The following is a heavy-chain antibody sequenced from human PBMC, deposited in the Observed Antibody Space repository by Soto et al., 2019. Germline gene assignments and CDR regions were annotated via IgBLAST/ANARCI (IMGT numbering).Heavy chain of an antibody. CDR1: GGSVSSDSTG. V-gene: IGHV6-1*01. CDR3: ASELGAPYFDY. J-gene: IGHJ4*02. CDR2: TYYRSKWYN. D-gene: IGHD7-27*01. Sequence: QVQLQPSGPGLVRASQTLSLTCAISGGSVSSDSTGWTWIRQSPSRGLEWLGRTYYRSKWYNDYAVSVRSRITIYPDTSKNQFSLHLRSVTPEDTAVYYCASELGAPYFDYWGQGILVTVSS.